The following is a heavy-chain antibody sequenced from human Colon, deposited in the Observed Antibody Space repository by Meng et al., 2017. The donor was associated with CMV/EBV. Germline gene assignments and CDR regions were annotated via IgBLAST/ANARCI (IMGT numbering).Heavy chain of an antibody. CDR3: ARPSDNGWYYFDS. V-gene: IGHV4-39*01. CDR1: GASISSSSLY. D-gene: IGHD6-19*01. CDR2: IHHSGNT. J-gene: IGHJ4*02. Sequence: SGASISSSSLYWGWIRQPPGRGLEWIGSIHHSGNTYRNPSLWGRVSMSVDTSKNQFSLNLSSVTAADTSIYYCARPSDNGWYYFDSWGQGTLVTVSS.